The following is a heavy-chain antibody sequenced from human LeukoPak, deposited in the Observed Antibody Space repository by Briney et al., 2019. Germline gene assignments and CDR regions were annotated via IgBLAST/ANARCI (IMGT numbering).Heavy chain of an antibody. V-gene: IGHV1-69*05. CDR1: GGTFSSYA. D-gene: IGHD3-16*01. CDR2: IIPIFGTA. Sequence: GASVKVSCKASGGTFSSYAISWVRQAPGQGLEWMGGIIPIFGTANYAQKFQGRVTITTDESTSTAYMELSSLRSEDTAVYYCARGRLSRGTMIRRSDAFDIWGQGTMVTVSS. J-gene: IGHJ3*02. CDR3: ARGRLSRGTMIRRSDAFDI.